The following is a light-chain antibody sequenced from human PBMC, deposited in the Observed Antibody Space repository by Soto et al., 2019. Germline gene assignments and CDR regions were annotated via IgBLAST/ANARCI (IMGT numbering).Light chain of an antibody. Sequence: EIVLTQSPGSLCLSPGERATLSCRASQSLSSNYLAWYQQKPGLAPRLLVYGASRRATDIPDRFSGSGSGADFTLTISRLEPEDFAVYYCQHYGGSPHSFGQGTKGDIK. CDR2: GAS. V-gene: IGKV3-20*01. J-gene: IGKJ1*01. CDR1: QSLSSNY. CDR3: QHYGGSPHS.